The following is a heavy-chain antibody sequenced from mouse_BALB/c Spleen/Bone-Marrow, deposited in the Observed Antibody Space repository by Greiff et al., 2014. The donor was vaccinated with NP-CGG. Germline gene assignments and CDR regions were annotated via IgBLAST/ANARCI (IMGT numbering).Heavy chain of an antibody. CDR2: ISNGGIYT. CDR3: VRPYDYGTWFAY. D-gene: IGHD2-4*01. J-gene: IGHJ3*01. CDR1: GFTFSTYG. Sequence: VQLKESGGDLVKPGGSLKLSCAASGFTFSTYGMSWVRQTPDKRLEWVAAISNGGIYTYYPDTVKGRFTVSRDNAKSTLYLQMSSLKSEDTAMYYCVRPYDYGTWFAYWGQGTLVTVSA. V-gene: IGHV5-6*01.